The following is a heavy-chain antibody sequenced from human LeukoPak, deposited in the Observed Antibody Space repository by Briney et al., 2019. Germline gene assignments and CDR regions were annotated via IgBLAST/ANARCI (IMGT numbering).Heavy chain of an antibody. J-gene: IGHJ6*04. CDR2: IIPIFGTA. CDR1: GGTFSSYA. CDR3: ARAIRYFDWLLPFGMDV. V-gene: IGHV1-69*13. Sequence: SVTVSCKASGGTFSSYAISWVRQAPGQGLEWMGGIIPIFGTANYAQKFQGRVTITADESTSTAYMELSSLRSEDTAVYYCARAIRYFDWLLPFGMDVWGKGTTVTVSS. D-gene: IGHD3-9*01.